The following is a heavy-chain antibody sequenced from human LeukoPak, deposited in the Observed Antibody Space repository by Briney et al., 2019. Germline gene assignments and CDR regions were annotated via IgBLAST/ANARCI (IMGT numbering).Heavy chain of an antibody. CDR2: ISGSCGST. J-gene: IGHJ3*02. V-gene: IGHV3-23*01. D-gene: IGHD6-13*01. Sequence: GGSLRLSCAASGFTFSSYAMSWVRQPPGKGLEWVSSISGSCGSTYDADSVKGRFTISRDNSKNTLDLQMNSLRADDTAVYYCARDWPSEWQQLPDYDAVDIWGQGTMVTVSS. CDR3: ARDWPSEWQQLPDYDAVDI. CDR1: GFTFSSYA.